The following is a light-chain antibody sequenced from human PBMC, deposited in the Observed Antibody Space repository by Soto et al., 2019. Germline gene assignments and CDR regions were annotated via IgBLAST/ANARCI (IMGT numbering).Light chain of an antibody. CDR3: QQYSNYWT. J-gene: IGKJ1*01. CDR2: KAS. V-gene: IGKV1-5*03. Sequence: DIQMTQSPSTLSASVGDRVTITCRASQSVSSWLAWYQQKPGKAPKLLIYKASSLESGVPTRFSGSGSGTEFTLTGSLLQPDDFATYYFQQYSNYWTFGQGTKVDIK. CDR1: QSVSSW.